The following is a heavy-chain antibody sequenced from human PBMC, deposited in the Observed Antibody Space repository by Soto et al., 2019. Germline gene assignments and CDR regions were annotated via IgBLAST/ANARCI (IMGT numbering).Heavy chain of an antibody. J-gene: IGHJ6*02. CDR3: ARDLAQTIFGVVTSNRYYYYGMDV. V-gene: IGHV1-18*04. CDR1: GYTFTSYG. D-gene: IGHD3-3*01. Sequence: ASVKVSCKASGYTFTSYGISWVRQAPGQGLEWMGWISAYNGNTNYAQKLQGRVTMTTDTSTSTAYMELRSLRSDDTAVYYCARDLAQTIFGVVTSNRYYYYGMDVWGQGTTVTVSS. CDR2: ISAYNGNT.